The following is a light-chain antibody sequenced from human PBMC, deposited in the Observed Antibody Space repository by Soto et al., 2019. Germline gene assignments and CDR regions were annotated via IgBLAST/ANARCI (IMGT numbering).Light chain of an antibody. J-gene: IGLJ2*01. CDR3: SSYTGSSTLV. V-gene: IGLV2-14*01. CDR1: SSDAGGYNY. Sequence: QSALTQPASVSGSPGQSITISCTGTSSDAGGYNYVSWYQQHPGKAPKLMIYEVSDRPSGVSNRFSGSKSGNTASLTISGLRAEDEADYYCSSYTGSSTLVFGGGTKLTVL. CDR2: EVS.